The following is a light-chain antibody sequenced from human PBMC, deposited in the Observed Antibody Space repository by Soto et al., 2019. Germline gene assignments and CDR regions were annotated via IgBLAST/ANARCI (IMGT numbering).Light chain of an antibody. V-gene: IGKV3-11*01. CDR2: DTS. CDR3: QQRHRSTMT. CDR1: ERIRGP. J-gene: IGKJ5*01. Sequence: EMDMTRSPASRSGSAGKRGSLSCRASERIRGPLAWYQQGPGQPPSLLIYDTSSRATGIPARFSGSGSGTDCPLTFSCLQPADVGAYYCQQRHRSTMTFDEGTGVEIK.